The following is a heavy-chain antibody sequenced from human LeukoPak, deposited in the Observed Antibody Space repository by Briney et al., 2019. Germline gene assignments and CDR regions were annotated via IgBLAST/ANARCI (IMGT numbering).Heavy chain of an antibody. CDR1: GYTFTGYY. D-gene: IGHD3-22*01. Sequence: ASVKVSCKASGYTFTGYYMHWVRQAPGQGLEWMGWINPNSGGTNYAQKFQGRVTMTRDTSISTAYMELSRPRSDDTAVYYCAREYYEGSWWFDPWGQGTLVTVSS. CDR2: INPNSGGT. V-gene: IGHV1-2*02. J-gene: IGHJ5*02. CDR3: AREYYEGSWWFDP.